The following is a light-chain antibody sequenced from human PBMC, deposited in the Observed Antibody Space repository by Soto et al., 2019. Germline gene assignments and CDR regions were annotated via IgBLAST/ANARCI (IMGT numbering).Light chain of an antibody. V-gene: IGKV1-5*03. Sequence: DIQMTQSPSTLSGSVGDRVTITCRASQTISSWLAWYQQKPGKAPKLLIYKASTLESGVPSRFSGSGSGTEFTLTISSLQPEDFVTYYCQQTYSTPITFGQGTRLEIK. CDR3: QQTYSTPIT. CDR1: QTISSW. J-gene: IGKJ5*01. CDR2: KAS.